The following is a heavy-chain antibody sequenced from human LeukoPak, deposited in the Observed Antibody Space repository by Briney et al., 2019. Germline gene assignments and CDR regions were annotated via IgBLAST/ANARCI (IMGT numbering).Heavy chain of an antibody. D-gene: IGHD3/OR15-3a*01. Sequence: ASQTLSLTCTVSGGSISSGDYYWSWIRQPPGKGLEWIGYVYYSGSTYYNPSLKSRVTISVDTSKNQFSLKLSSVTAADTAVYYCARWSGYSTYYYYGMDVWGQGTTVTVSS. V-gene: IGHV4-30-4*01. CDR3: ARWSGYSTYYYYGMDV. CDR2: VYYSGST. CDR1: GGSISSGDYY. J-gene: IGHJ6*02.